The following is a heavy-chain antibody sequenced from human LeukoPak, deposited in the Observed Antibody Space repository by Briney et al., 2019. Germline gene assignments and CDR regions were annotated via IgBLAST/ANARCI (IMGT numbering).Heavy chain of an antibody. J-gene: IGHJ4*02. CDR2: IIPIFGTA. CDR1: GGTFSSYA. V-gene: IGHV1-69*13. Sequence: SVKVSCKASGGTFSSYAISWVRQAPGQGLEWMGGIIPIFGTANYAQKFQGRVTITADESTSTAYMELSSLRSEDTAVYYCACYYDSSGYFDFDYWGQGTLVTVSS. CDR3: ACYYDSSGYFDFDY. D-gene: IGHD3-22*01.